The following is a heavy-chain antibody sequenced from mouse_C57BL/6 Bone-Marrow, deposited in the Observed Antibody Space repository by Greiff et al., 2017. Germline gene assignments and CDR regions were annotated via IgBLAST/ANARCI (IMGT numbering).Heavy chain of an antibody. CDR2: IYPGSGST. J-gene: IGHJ4*01. Sequence: QVQLQQPGAELVKPGASVKMSCKASGYTFTSYWITWVKQMPGQGLEWIGDIYPGSGSTNYNEKFKSKATLTVATSSSTAYMQLSSLTSEDSADYYCGVGTVPYYYAMDYWGQRTSVTVSS. V-gene: IGHV1-55*01. CDR3: GVGTVPYYYAMDY. CDR1: GYTFTSYW. D-gene: IGHD4-1*01.